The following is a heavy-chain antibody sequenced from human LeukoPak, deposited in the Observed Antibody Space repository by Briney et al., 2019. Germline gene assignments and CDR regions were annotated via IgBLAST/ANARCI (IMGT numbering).Heavy chain of an antibody. Sequence: GGSLRLSCAASGFTFSSSAMTWVRQAPGKGLEWVSFIYSDNTHYSDSVKGRFTISRDNSKNTLYLQMNSLRAEDTAVYYCARRAGAYSHPYDYWGQGTLVTVSS. D-gene: IGHD4/OR15-4a*01. CDR1: GFTFSSSA. J-gene: IGHJ4*02. CDR3: ARRAGAYSHPYDY. CDR2: IYSDNT. V-gene: IGHV3-53*01.